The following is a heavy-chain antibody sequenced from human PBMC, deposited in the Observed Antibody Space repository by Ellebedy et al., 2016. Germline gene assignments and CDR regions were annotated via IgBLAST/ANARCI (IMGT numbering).Heavy chain of an antibody. CDR2: ISAYNGNT. Sequence: ASVKVSCXASGGTFTSYGISWVRQAPGQGLEWMGWISAYNGNTNYAQKLQGRVTMTTDTSTSTAYMELRSLRSDDTAVYYCARDQDSSSWYHYYYGMDVWGQGTTVTVSS. CDR3: ARDQDSSSWYHYYYGMDV. D-gene: IGHD6-13*01. CDR1: GGTFTSYG. V-gene: IGHV1-18*01. J-gene: IGHJ6*02.